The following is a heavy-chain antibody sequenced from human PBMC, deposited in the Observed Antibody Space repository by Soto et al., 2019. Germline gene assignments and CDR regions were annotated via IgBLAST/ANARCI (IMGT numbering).Heavy chain of an antibody. J-gene: IGHJ6*02. CDR3: ARDLYYDILTGYYSPYYYYGMDV. CDR2: IYHSGST. D-gene: IGHD3-9*01. V-gene: IGHV4-4*02. CDR1: GGSISSSNW. Sequence: SETLSLTCAVSGGSISSSNWWSWVRQPPGKGLEWIGEIYHSGSTNYNPSLKSRVTISVDKSKNQFSLKLSSVTAADTAVYYCARDLYYDILTGYYSPYYYYGMDVWGQGTTVT.